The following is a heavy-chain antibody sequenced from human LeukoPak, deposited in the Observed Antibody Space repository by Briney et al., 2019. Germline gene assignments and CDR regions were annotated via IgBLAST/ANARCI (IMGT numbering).Heavy chain of an antibody. J-gene: IGHJ4*02. Sequence: ASVRVSCKASGYKFTTYGLAWVRQAPGHGPEYVGWIDTRNGLTEYSEKFRDRVTMTIDTSANTAFMDLRSLRSHDTAIYYCVRLSGQWLVHSYFDHSGQGTQVIVSS. CDR2: IDTRNGLT. D-gene: IGHD6-19*01. V-gene: IGHV1-18*01. CDR1: GYKFTTYG. CDR3: VRLSGQWLVHSYFDH.